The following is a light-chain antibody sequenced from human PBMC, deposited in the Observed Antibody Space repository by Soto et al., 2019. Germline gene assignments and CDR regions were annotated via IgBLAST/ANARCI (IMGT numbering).Light chain of an antibody. CDR2: DVS. J-gene: IGLJ1*01. CDR1: ISDVGGYNY. CDR3: SSYTSSSTLLYV. V-gene: IGLV2-14*01. Sequence: QSVLTQPASVSGSPGQSITISCTGTISDVGGYNYVSWYQQHPGKAPKLMIYDVSTRPSGVSNRFSGSKSGNTASLTISGLQAEDEADYYCSSYTSSSTLLYVFGTGTKVTVL.